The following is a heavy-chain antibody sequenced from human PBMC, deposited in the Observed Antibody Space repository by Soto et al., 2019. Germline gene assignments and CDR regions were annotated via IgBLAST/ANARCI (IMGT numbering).Heavy chain of an antibody. CDR3: AKDTAIVTGWFDP. J-gene: IGHJ5*02. Sequence: PGGSLRLSCAASGFTFISYAMSWVLQAPWKGLEWVSAISGSGGSTYYADSVKGRFTISRDNSKNTLYLQMNSLRAEDTAVYYWAKDTAIVTGWFDPWGKGNLVTVYS. CDR2: ISGSGGST. V-gene: IGHV3-23*01. D-gene: IGHD5-18*01. CDR1: GFTFISYA.